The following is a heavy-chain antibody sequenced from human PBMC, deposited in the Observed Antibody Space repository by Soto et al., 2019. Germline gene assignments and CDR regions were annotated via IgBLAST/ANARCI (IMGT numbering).Heavy chain of an antibody. CDR1: GGSISSRGYY. D-gene: IGHD3-16*01. Sequence: SETLSLTWAVSGGSISSRGYYWSWIRQPPGKGLEWIGEIYQSVSIIYNPSLKSRATISGDSSKNQFSLELSSVTAADTGVYYCARHGGYYFDYWGQGTLVTVSS. CDR2: IYQSVSI. CDR3: ARHGGYYFDY. V-gene: IGHV4-61*08. J-gene: IGHJ4*02.